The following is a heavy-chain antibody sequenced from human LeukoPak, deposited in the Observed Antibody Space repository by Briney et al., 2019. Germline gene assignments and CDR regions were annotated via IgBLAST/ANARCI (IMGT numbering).Heavy chain of an antibody. J-gene: IGHJ4*02. V-gene: IGHV3-33*01. CDR3: ASTGHSYGYGYFDY. D-gene: IGHD5-18*01. CDR1: GFTFSSYG. Sequence: PGRSLRLSCAASGFTFSSYGMHWVRQAPVKGLEWVAVIWYDGSNKYYADSVKGRFTISRDNSKNTLYLQMNSLRAEDTAVYYCASTGHSYGYGYFDYWGQGTLVTVSS. CDR2: IWYDGSNK.